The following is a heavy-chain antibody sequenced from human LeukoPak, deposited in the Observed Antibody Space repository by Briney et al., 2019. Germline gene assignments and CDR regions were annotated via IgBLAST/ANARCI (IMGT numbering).Heavy chain of an antibody. Sequence: GESLEISRQGSGYCFTSYWIGWVRQVPGKGLEWVGIIYPGGSDTRYSPSLQGQVTISADKSISTAYLQWSRLKASDTAMYYCARRSYYGSGIYVHFDNWGQGTLVTVSS. CDR3: ARRSYYGSGIYVHFDN. V-gene: IGHV5-51*01. CDR1: GYCFTSYW. D-gene: IGHD3-10*01. CDR2: IYPGGSDT. J-gene: IGHJ4*02.